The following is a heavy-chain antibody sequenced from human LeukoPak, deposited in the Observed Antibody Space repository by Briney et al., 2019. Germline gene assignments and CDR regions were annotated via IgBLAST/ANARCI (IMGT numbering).Heavy chain of an antibody. V-gene: IGHV3-30-3*01. Sequence: PGGSLRLSCAASGFTFSSYAMHWVRQAPGKGLEWVAVISYDGSNKYYAGSVKGRFTISRDNSKNTLYLQMNSLRAEDTAVYYCARDATSVPRYYFDYWGQGTLVTVSS. J-gene: IGHJ4*02. CDR2: ISYDGSNK. CDR3: ARDATSVPRYYFDY. CDR1: GFTFSSYA.